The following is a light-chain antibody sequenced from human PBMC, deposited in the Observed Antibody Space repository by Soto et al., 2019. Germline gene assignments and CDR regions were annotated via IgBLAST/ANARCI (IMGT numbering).Light chain of an antibody. V-gene: IGKV1-12*01. CDR3: QQTNSFPLT. Sequence: DIQMTQSPSSVSASVGDRVTITCRASQDISSWLAWYQQKPGNAPKVLIYAASSLQSGVPSRFSGSGSGTNFTLTISSLQPEDFATYYCQQTNSFPLTFGGGTKVEIK. J-gene: IGKJ4*01. CDR1: QDISSW. CDR2: AAS.